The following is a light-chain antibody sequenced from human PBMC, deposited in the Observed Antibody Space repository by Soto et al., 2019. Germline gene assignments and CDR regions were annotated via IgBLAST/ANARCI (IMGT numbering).Light chain of an antibody. CDR1: SSNIGAGYD. J-gene: IGLJ7*01. CDR3: QSFDNSLSGWV. Sequence: QAVVTQPPSVSGAPGQRATISCTGSSSNIGAGYDVHWYQQLPGAAPKLLIAAVTSRPSGVPDRFSGSKSGTSAYLAITGLQAEDEADYYCQSFDNSLSGWVFGGGTQLTVL. CDR2: AVT. V-gene: IGLV1-40*01.